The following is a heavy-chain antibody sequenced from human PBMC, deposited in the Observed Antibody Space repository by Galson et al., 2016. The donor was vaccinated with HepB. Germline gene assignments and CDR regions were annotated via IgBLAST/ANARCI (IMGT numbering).Heavy chain of an antibody. Sequence: SVKVSCKASGYTFFNYYIHWVRQAPGQGLEWMAMINPSSGSTIYAREFQGKISVTRNTAYVPSATSTGTVHLFLSSLRHEDTAVYYCARLGGTLTGYDNFGNLRGYFDLWGRGSLVTVSS. CDR2: INPSSGST. CDR1: GYTFFNYY. J-gene: IGHJ2*01. CDR3: ARLGGTLTGYDNFGNLRGYFDL. D-gene: IGHD3-9*01. V-gene: IGHV1-46*01.